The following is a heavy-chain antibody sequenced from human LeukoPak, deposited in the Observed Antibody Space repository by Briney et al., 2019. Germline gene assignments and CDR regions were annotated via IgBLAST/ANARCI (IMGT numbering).Heavy chain of an antibody. CDR2: IKQDGSEK. J-gene: IGHJ6*03. CDR1: GFTFSSYW. Sequence: GGSLRLSCAASGFTFSSYWMNWVGQAPGQGLECVANIKQDGSEKNYVDSVKGRFTISRDNAKNSLYLQMNSLRAEDTTVYYCARGPYHYYMDVWGKGTTVTVSS. CDR3: ARGPYHYYMDV. V-gene: IGHV3-7*01.